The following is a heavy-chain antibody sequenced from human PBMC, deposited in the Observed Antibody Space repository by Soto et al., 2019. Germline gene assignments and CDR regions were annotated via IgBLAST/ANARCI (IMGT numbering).Heavy chain of an antibody. V-gene: IGHV1-18*04. CDR3: ARDPAIAARQPRQSYDYYGMDV. J-gene: IGHJ6*02. CDR1: GYTFTSYG. Sequence: QVQLVQSGAEVKKPGASVKVSCKASGYTFTSYGISWVRQAPGQGLEWMGWISAYNGNTNYAQKLQGRVTMTTDTSTSTAYMELRSLRSDDTAVYYCARDPAIAARQPRQSYDYYGMDVWGQGTTVTVSS. D-gene: IGHD6-6*01. CDR2: ISAYNGNT.